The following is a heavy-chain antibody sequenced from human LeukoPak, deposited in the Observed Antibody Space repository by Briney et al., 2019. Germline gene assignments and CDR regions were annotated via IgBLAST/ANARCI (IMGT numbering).Heavy chain of an antibody. CDR1: GYTFTGYY. D-gene: IGHD2-2*01. CDR2: INPNSGGT. V-gene: IGHV1-2*02. J-gene: IGHJ6*03. Sequence: ASVKVSCKASGYTFTGYYMHCVRHAPGQGLEWMGWINPNSGGTNYAQKFQGRVTMTRDTSISTAYMELSRLRSDDTAVYYCASRYCSSTSCSYYYYYMDVWGKGTTVTVSS. CDR3: ASRYCSSTSCSYYYYYMDV.